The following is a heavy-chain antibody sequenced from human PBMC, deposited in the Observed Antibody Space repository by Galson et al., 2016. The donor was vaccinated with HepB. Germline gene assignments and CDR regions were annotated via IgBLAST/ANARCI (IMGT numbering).Heavy chain of an antibody. CDR2: INSGSSYI. Sequence: SLRLSCAASGFTFSSYAMNWVRQAPGKGLEWVSSINSGSSYIYYADSVKGRFTISRDNAKNSLYLQMHSLRAEDTAVYYCARGGYCSSTSCPPIWGYYYYGMDVWGQGTTVTVSS. D-gene: IGHD2-2*01. CDR3: ARGGYCSSTSCPPIWGYYYYGMDV. CDR1: GFTFSSYA. J-gene: IGHJ6*02. V-gene: IGHV3-21*01.